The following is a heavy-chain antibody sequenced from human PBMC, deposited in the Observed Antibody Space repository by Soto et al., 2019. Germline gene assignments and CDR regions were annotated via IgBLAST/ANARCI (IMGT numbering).Heavy chain of an antibody. J-gene: IGHJ4*02. CDR3: ARHGGASPLDY. CDR2: ISHTGTT. V-gene: IGHV4-4*01. CDR1: GDTIVMTRW. D-gene: IGHD1-26*01. Sequence: QVQLQESDPGLVKPAETLSLTCAVSGDTIVMTRWWSWVRQPPGKGLEWIGEISHTGTTYYNPSLKSRVIISLDSSKNPVSLNLTSVTAADTAVDFCARHGGASPLDYWGQGTLVTVSS.